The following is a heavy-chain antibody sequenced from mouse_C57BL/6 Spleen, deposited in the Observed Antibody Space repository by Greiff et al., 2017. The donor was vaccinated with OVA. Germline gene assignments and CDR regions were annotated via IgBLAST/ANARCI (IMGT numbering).Heavy chain of an antibody. CDR3: ARFPYYDYDVYAMDY. CDR1: GYSITSGYY. D-gene: IGHD2-4*01. J-gene: IGHJ4*01. Sequence: DVHLVESGPGLVKPSQSLSLTCSVTGYSITSGYYWNWIRQFPGNKLEWMGYISYDGSNNYNPSLKNRISITRDTSKNQFFLKLNSVTTEDTATYYCARFPYYDYDVYAMDYWGQGTSVTVSS. CDR2: ISYDGSN. V-gene: IGHV3-6*01.